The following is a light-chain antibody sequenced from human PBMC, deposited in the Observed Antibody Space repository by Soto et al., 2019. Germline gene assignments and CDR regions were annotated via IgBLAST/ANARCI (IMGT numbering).Light chain of an antibody. CDR1: GSDVGGYNF. Sequence: QSALTQPASVSGSPGQSITISCTGIGSDVGGYNFVSWYQQHPGKAPKLMIYDVNIRPSGVSNRFSGSKSGNTASLTISGLQAEDEADYYCCSYASSSTRVIFGGGTKLTVL. J-gene: IGLJ2*01. V-gene: IGLV2-14*03. CDR3: CSYASSSTRVI. CDR2: DVN.